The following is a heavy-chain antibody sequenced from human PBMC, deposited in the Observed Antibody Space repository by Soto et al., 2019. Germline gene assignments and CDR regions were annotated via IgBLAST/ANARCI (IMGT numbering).Heavy chain of an antibody. Sequence: EVQLVESGGAWLQPGGSLRLSCAASGFTFTIYEMNWVRQAPGKGLGWVSYIDSSGSITYYADSVKGRFTISRDNAKNSLYLHMNSLSAEDTAVYYCARDGYSLGYYYGMDVWGQGTTVTVSS. J-gene: IGHJ6*02. CDR2: IDSSGSIT. D-gene: IGHD3-16*01. CDR1: GFTFTIYE. CDR3: ARDGYSLGYYYGMDV. V-gene: IGHV3-48*03.